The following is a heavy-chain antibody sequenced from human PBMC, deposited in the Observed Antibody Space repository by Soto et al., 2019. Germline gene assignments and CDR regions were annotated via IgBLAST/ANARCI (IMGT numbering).Heavy chain of an antibody. J-gene: IGHJ4*02. CDR3: ARDWFGIDY. D-gene: IGHD3-16*01. V-gene: IGHV1-18*01. Sequence: QVQLVQSGAEVKKPGASVKVSCKASGYTFTSYGISWVRHATGQGLEWMGWINPYNGNTHYEQTLQGRVTMTTDTSTNTAYMELRSLRSDDTAVYYCARDWFGIDYWGKGTLVTVSS. CDR1: GYTFTSYG. CDR2: INPYNGNT.